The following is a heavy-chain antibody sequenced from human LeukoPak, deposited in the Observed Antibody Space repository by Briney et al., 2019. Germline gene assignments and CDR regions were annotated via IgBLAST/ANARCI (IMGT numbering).Heavy chain of an antibody. CDR3: ARRNYDILTGFYGGGTYNYYYTDV. J-gene: IGHJ6*03. D-gene: IGHD3-9*01. CDR2: TSFSGST. Sequence: KTAETLSLTCTVSGASISSYYWTWIRQPPGKGLEWIGFTSFSGSTNYNPSLRSRVTISLDTSRNQFSPTLNAMTAADTAVYYCARRNYDILTGFYGGGTYNYYYTDVWGKGTTVIVSS. CDR1: GASISSYY. V-gene: IGHV4-59*08.